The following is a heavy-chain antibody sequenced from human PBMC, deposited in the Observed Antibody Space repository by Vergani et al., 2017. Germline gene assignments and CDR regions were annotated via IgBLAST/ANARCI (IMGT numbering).Heavy chain of an antibody. D-gene: IGHD6-13*01. Sequence: QVQLVESGGGVVQPGRSLRLSCAASGFTFTDYYMSWIRQAPGKGLEWVSYISSSGSTIYYTDSVKGRFTISRDNAKNSLYLQMYSLRAEDTAVYYCAREFAAAGLRWFDPWGQGTLVTVSS. CDR2: ISSSGSTI. V-gene: IGHV3-11*01. CDR1: GFTFTDYY. CDR3: AREFAAAGLRWFDP. J-gene: IGHJ5*02.